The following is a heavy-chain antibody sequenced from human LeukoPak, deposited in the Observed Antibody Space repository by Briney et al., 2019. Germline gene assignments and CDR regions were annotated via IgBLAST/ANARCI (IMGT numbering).Heavy chain of an antibody. CDR3: ARDSASSGWSPWGEDYFDY. J-gene: IGHJ4*02. D-gene: IGHD6-19*01. V-gene: IGHV1-2*02. Sequence: ASVKVSCKASGYTFTGYYIHWVRQAPGQGLEWMGWINPNSGGTNYAQKFQGRVTMTRDTSISTAYMELSRLRSDDTAVYYCARDSASSGWSPWGEDYFDYWGQGTLVTVSS. CDR2: INPNSGGT. CDR1: GYTFTGYY.